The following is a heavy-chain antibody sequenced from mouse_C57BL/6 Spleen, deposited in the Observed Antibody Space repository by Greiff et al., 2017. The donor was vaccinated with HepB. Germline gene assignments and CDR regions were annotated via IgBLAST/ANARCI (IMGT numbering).Heavy chain of an antibody. CDR1: GFTFSSYT. J-gene: IGHJ3*01. CDR3: ARHDYYDYDWFAY. Sequence: EVKLMESGGGLVKPGGSLKLSCAASGFTFSSYTMSWVRQTPEKRLEWVATISGGGGNTYYPDSVKGRFTISRDNAKNTLYLQMSSLRSEDTALYYWARHDYYDYDWFAYWGQGTLVTVSA. V-gene: IGHV5-9*01. CDR2: ISGGGGNT. D-gene: IGHD2-4*01.